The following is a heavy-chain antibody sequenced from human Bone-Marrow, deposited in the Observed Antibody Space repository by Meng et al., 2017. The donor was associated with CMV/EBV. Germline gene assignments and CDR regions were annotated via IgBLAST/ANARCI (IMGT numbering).Heavy chain of an antibody. CDR2: INPNSGGT. CDR1: GYIFSNYY. Sequence: ASVKVSCKASGYIFSNYYMHWVRQAPGQGLEWMGWINPNSGGTNYAQKFQGRVTMTRDTSISTAYMELNRLRSDDTAVYYCARAPFCSSTNCYWAGFDPWGQGTLVTVSS. CDR3: ARAPFCSSTNCYWAGFDP. V-gene: IGHV1-2*02. D-gene: IGHD2-2*01. J-gene: IGHJ5*02.